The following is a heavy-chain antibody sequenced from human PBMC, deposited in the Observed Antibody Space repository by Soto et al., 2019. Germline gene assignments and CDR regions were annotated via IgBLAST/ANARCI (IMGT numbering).Heavy chain of an antibody. V-gene: IGHV4-31*03. Sequence: QVQLQESGPGLVKPSQTLSLTCTVSGGSISSGGYYWSWIRQHPGKGLECIGYIYYSGSTYYNPSLKSRVTISVDTSKNQFSLKRSSVTAADTAVYYCARLLKYCTNGVCYLWFDPWGQGTLVTVSS. CDR1: GGSISSGGYY. D-gene: IGHD2-8*01. CDR3: ARLLKYCTNGVCYLWFDP. CDR2: IYYSGST. J-gene: IGHJ5*02.